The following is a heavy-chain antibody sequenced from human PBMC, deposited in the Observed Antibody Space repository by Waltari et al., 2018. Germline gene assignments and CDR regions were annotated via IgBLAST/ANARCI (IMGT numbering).Heavy chain of an antibody. D-gene: IGHD6-13*01. Sequence: QVQLVESGGGVVQPGRSLRLSCAASGFTFSSYGMHWVRQAPGKGLEWVAVISYDGSNKYYADSVKGRFTISRDNSKNTLYLQMNSLRAEDTAVYYCAKGAIAAAGTGEALFDYWGQGTLVTVSS. V-gene: IGHV3-30*18. CDR2: ISYDGSNK. J-gene: IGHJ4*02. CDR3: AKGAIAAAGTGEALFDY. CDR1: GFTFSSYG.